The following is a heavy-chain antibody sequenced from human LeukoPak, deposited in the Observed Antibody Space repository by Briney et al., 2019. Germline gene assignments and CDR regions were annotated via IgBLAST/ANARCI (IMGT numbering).Heavy chain of an antibody. CDR1: GGTFSSYA. V-gene: IGHV1-69*05. J-gene: IGHJ6*03. CDR2: IIPIFGTA. CDR3: ASTQINYGGNYYYYMDV. D-gene: IGHD4-23*01. Sequence: ASVKVSCKASGGTFSSYAISWVRQAPGQGLEWMGGIIPIFGTANYAQKFQGRVTITTDESTSTAYMELSSLRSEDTAVYYCASTQINYGGNYYYYMDVWGKGTTVTVSS.